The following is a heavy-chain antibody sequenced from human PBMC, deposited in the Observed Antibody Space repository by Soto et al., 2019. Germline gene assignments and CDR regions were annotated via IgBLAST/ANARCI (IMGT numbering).Heavy chain of an antibody. Sequence: QVQLVQSGAEMKRPGASVILSCKASGYIFTTYSIHWVRQTAGQGLAWMAKVDPSDGSTGYAQKFRGRVSRAWDTSTGTVSMEVSSLTSDDTATSYCARVRSSGREFDYWGQGIQVTVSS. CDR2: VDPSDGST. V-gene: IGHV1-46*01. CDR3: ARVRSSGREFDY. D-gene: IGHD6-25*01. CDR1: GYIFTTYS. J-gene: IGHJ4*02.